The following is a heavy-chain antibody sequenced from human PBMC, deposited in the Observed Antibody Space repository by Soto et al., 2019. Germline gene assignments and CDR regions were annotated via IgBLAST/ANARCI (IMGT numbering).Heavy chain of an antibody. CDR3: TRAARAAPSYYPAMDV. V-gene: IGHV3-21*01. CDR1: GFTLKSYS. D-gene: IGHD2-15*01. J-gene: IGHJ6*02. CDR2: IGSSTNFI. Sequence: GGSLRLSCAASGFTLKSYSMNWVRQAPGKGLEWVSSIGSSTNFIHYADSVKGRFTVSRDNAKNSLYLQMNSLRAEDTAVYYCTRAARAAPSYYPAMDVWGQGTTVTVSS.